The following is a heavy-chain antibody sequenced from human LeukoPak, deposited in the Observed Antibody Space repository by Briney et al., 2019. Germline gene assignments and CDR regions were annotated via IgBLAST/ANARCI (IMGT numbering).Heavy chain of an antibody. D-gene: IGHD2-15*01. V-gene: IGHV4-59*08. CDR2: IYYSGST. CDR3: ARSRYCSGGSCYQDAFDI. J-gene: IGHJ3*02. CDR1: GCSISSYY. Sequence: SETLSLTCTVSGCSISSYYWSWIRQPPGKGLEWIGDIYYSGSTNYNPSLKSRVTISVDTSKNQFSLKLSSVTAADTAVYYCARSRYCSGGSCYQDAFDIWGQETMVTVSS.